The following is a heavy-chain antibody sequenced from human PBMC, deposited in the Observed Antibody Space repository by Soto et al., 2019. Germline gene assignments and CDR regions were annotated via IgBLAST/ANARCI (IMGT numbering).Heavy chain of an antibody. CDR3: ARVNCASSGYPQYYFDY. CDR1: GGTFSSYA. V-gene: IGHV1-69*12. CDR2: IIPIFGTA. J-gene: IGHJ4*02. Sequence: QVQLVQSGAEVKKPGSSVKVSCKASGGTFSSYAISWVRQAPGQGLEWMGGIIPIFGTANYAQKFQDRVTITADESTSTAYLEPSSLRSADTAVYYCARVNCASSGYPQYYFDYWGQGTLVTVSS. D-gene: IGHD3-22*01.